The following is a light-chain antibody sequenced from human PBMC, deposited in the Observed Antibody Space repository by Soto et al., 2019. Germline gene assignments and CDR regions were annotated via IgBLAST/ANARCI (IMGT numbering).Light chain of an antibody. Sequence: EIVMTQSPATLSVSPGDRATLSCRASQSLSNNLAWYQQKPGQAPRLLIYRASTRATGIPARFSGSGSGTEFTLTISSLQSEDFAVYYCQHYNNWPPWTFGQGTKVEIK. CDR1: QSLSNN. V-gene: IGKV3-15*01. CDR2: RAS. J-gene: IGKJ1*01. CDR3: QHYNNWPPWT.